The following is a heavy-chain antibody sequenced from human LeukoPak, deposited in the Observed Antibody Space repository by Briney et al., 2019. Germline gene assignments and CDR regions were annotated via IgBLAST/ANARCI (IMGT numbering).Heavy chain of an antibody. J-gene: IGHJ6*02. CDR2: INEDESTT. Sequence: SGGSLRPSCAASGFTFSSYWMHWVRHAPGKGLVWVSRINEDESTTNYAGSVKGRFTISRDNAKNTLYLQMNDLRAEDTAVYSCARGNGVPHYYYYGMDVWGQGTTVTVSS. CDR1: GFTFSSYW. D-gene: IGHD4-23*01. V-gene: IGHV3-74*01. CDR3: ARGNGVPHYYYYGMDV.